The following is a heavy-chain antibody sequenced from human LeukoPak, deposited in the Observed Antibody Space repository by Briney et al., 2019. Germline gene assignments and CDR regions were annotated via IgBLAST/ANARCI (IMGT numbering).Heavy chain of an antibody. D-gene: IGHD3-10*01. V-gene: IGHV3-23*01. CDR1: GFTFSSYA. Sequence: PGGSLRLSCAASGFTFSSYAMSWVRQAPGKGLEWVSAISGSGGSTYYADSVKGRFTISRDNSKNTLYLQMNSLRAEDTAVYYCAKARTFLWFGTYYFDYWGQGTLVTVSS. J-gene: IGHJ4*02. CDR2: ISGSGGST. CDR3: AKARTFLWFGTYYFDY.